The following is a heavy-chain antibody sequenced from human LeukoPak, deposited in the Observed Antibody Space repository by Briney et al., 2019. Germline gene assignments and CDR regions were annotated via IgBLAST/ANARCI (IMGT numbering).Heavy chain of an antibody. CDR1: TFTVASNY. Sequence: GGSLRLSCAVSTFTVASNYMSWVRQTPGKGLVWVSDIYQGGSTYYSDSVKGRFTISRDISKNTLHLQMNNLRVDDTAVYYCARAYSYGNDYWGQGTLVTVSS. CDR2: IYQGGST. V-gene: IGHV3-53*01. D-gene: IGHD5-18*01. CDR3: ARAYSYGNDY. J-gene: IGHJ4*02.